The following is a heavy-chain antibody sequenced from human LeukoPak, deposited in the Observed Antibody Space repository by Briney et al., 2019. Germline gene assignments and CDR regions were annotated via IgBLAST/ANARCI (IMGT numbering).Heavy chain of an antibody. J-gene: IGHJ5*02. D-gene: IGHD2-2*01. CDR2: IYYSGST. CDR3: ARPSGYCSSTSCRKSWFDP. V-gene: IGHV4-59*12. Sequence: PSETLSLTCTVSGGSISSYYWSWIRQPPGKGLEWIGYIYYSGSTNYNPSLKSRVTISVDTSKNQFSLKLSSVTAADTAVYYCARPSGYCSSTSCRKSWFDPWGQGTLVTVSS. CDR1: GGSISSYY.